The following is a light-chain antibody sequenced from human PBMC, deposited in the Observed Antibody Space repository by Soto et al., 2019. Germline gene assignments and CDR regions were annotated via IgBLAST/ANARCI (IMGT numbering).Light chain of an antibody. J-gene: IGKJ5*01. CDR3: QLYGISPH. V-gene: IGKV3-20*01. Sequence: EIVLTQSPATLSLSPGERATLSCKTSQSRGSNFLAWYQHKPGQAPRLLIYASSNRATGIPDRFSGSASGTEFTLTINRLEPEDFAVDYCQLYGISPHFGQGTRLEIK. CDR2: ASS. CDR1: QSRGSNF.